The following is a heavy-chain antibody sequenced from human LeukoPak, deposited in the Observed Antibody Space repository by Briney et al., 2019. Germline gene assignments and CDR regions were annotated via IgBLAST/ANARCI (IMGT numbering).Heavy chain of an antibody. J-gene: IGHJ3*02. CDR2: ISSSSSYI. V-gene: IGHV3-21*01. CDR1: GFTFSSYS. Sequence: EGSLRLSCAASGFTFSSYSMNWVRQAPGKGLEWVSSISSSSSYIYYADSVKGRFTISRDNAKNSPYLQMNSLRAEDTAVYYCARSRGAMTGYYDAFDIWGQGTMVTVSS. CDR3: ARSRGAMTGYYDAFDI. D-gene: IGHD3-9*01.